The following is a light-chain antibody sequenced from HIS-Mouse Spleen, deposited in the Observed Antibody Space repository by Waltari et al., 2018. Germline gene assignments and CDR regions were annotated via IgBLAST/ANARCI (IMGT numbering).Light chain of an antibody. CDR2: WAS. J-gene: IGKJ4*01. CDR3: QQYYSTPLT. V-gene: IGKV4-1*01. CDR1: QSVLYSSNNKNY. Sequence: DIVMTQSPDSLPVSLGERPTITCKSRQSVLYSSNNKNYLAWYQQKPGQPPKLLIYWASTRESGVPDRFSGSGSGTDFTLTISSLQAEDVAVYYCQQYYSTPLTFGGGTKVEIK.